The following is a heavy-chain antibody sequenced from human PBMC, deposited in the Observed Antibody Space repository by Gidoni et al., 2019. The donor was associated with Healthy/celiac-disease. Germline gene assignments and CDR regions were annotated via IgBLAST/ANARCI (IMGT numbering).Heavy chain of an antibody. D-gene: IGHD2-15*01. CDR3: AREARTLGYCSGGSCYAGFPDY. Sequence: QVQLVEPGGGLVTPGGSLRLSCAASGFTFSDYYMSWIRQAPGKGLAWVSDISSSSSYTNYADSVKGRFTISRDNAKNSLYLQMNSLRAEDTAVYYCAREARTLGYCSGGSCYAGFPDYWGQGTLVTVSS. CDR1: GFTFSDYY. V-gene: IGHV3-11*05. J-gene: IGHJ4*02. CDR2: ISSSSSYT.